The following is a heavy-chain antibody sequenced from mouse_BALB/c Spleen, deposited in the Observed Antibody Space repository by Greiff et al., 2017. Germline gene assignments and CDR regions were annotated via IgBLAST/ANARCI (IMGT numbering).Heavy chain of an antibody. CDR1: GYTFTSYW. Sequence: VQLQQSGAELAKPGASVKMSCKASGYTFTSYWMHWVKQRPGQGLEWIGYINPSTGYTEYNQKFKDKATLTADKSSSTAYMQLSSLTSEDSAVYYCARGGGSSSFDYWGQGTTLTVSS. CDR3: ARGGGSSSFDY. J-gene: IGHJ2*01. V-gene: IGHV1-7*01. D-gene: IGHD1-1*01. CDR2: INPSTGYT.